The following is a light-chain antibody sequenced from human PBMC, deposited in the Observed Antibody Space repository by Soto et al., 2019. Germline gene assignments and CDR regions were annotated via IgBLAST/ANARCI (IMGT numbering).Light chain of an antibody. Sequence: EIVMTQSPATLSVSPGERATLSCRASQSVSSNLAWYQQKPGQAPRLLIYGASTRATGIPARFSGSGSGTEFTLTISSLQSEHFAVYYCQQYNNWPPLYTFGQGTKVDIK. CDR3: QQYNNWPPLYT. CDR1: QSVSSN. CDR2: GAS. V-gene: IGKV3-15*01. J-gene: IGKJ2*01.